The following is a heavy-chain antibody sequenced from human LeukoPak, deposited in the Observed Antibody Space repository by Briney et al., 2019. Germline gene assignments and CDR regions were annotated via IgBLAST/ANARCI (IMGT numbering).Heavy chain of an antibody. CDR1: GFTFSSYA. D-gene: IGHD6-13*01. CDR2: ISSNGGST. J-gene: IGHJ6*03. V-gene: IGHV3-64*01. CDR3: PRERYRSSWYGYYYYYYMDV. Sequence: PGGSLRLSCAASGFTFSSYAMHWVRQAPGKGLEYVSAISSNGGSTYYANSVKGRFTISRDNSKNTLYLQMGSLRAEDMAVYYCPRERYRSSWYGYYYYYYMDVWGKGPRSPSP.